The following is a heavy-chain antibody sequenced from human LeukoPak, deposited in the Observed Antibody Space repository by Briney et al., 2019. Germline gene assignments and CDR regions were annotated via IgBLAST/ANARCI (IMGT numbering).Heavy chain of an antibody. CDR2: ISGSGGST. J-gene: IGHJ6*04. D-gene: IGHD3-10*02. CDR1: GFTFSSYG. CDR3: AELGITMIGGV. Sequence: GGTLRLPCAASGFTFSSYGMSWVRQAPGKGLEWVSAISGSGGSTYYADSVKGRFTISRDNSKNTLYLQMNSLRAEDTAVYYCAELGITMIGGVWGKGTTVTISS. V-gene: IGHV3-23*01.